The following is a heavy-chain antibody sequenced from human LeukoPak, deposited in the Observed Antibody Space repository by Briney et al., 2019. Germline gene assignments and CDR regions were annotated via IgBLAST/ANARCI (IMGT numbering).Heavy chain of an antibody. CDR2: IYYSGST. V-gene: IGHV4-59*01. D-gene: IGHD3-22*01. Sequence: SETLSLTCTVSGGSISSYYWSWIRQPPGKGLEWIGYIYYSGSTNYNPSLKSRVTISVDTSKNQFSLKLSSVTAADTAVYYCARVIGYDGSGYYYGFDYWGQGTLVTVSS. CDR3: ARVIGYDGSGYYYGFDY. CDR1: GGSISSYY. J-gene: IGHJ4*02.